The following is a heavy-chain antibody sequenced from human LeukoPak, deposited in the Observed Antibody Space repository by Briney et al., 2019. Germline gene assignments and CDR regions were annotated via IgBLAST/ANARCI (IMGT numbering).Heavy chain of an antibody. CDR3: AREGLVLGPVRCSGGRCYQSDYYYYGMDV. CDR1: GGSISSYY. CDR2: IYFRGNT. J-gene: IGHJ6*02. D-gene: IGHD2-15*01. Sequence: PSETLSLTCTVSGGSISSYYWSWVRQPPGKGLEWIGNIYFRGNTNYNPSFKSRVTISVDTSKNQFSLRLSSVTAADTAVYYCAREGLVLGPVRCSGGRCYQSDYYYYGMDVWGQGTTVTVSS. V-gene: IGHV4-59*12.